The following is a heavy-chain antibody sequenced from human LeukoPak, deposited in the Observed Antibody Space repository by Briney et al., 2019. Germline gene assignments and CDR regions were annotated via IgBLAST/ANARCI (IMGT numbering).Heavy chain of an antibody. CDR3: ARASSGVYDYVWGSYRYDYYYYYMDV. CDR2: IYYSGST. CDR1: GGSISSSSYY. Sequence: SETLSLTCTVSGGSISSSSYYWGWIRQPPGKGLEWIGSIYYSGSTYYNPSLKSRVTISVDTSKSQFSLKLSSVTAADTAVYYCARASSGVYDYVWGSYRYDYYYYYMDVWGKGTTVTISS. D-gene: IGHD3-16*02. J-gene: IGHJ6*03. V-gene: IGHV4-39*07.